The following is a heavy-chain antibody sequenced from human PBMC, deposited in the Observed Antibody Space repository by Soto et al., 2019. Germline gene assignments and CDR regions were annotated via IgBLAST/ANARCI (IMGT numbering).Heavy chain of an antibody. CDR1: GGSISSYY. D-gene: IGHD6-13*01. J-gene: IGHJ5*02. CDR2: IYYSGST. V-gene: IGHV4-59*01. Sequence: QVQLQESGPGLVKPSETLSLTCPVSGGSISSYYWSWIRQPPGKGLEWLGYIYYSGSTNYNPSLKRLATIAVDTSKNQLSLKLSSVTAADTAVDYCARDRAYSSSWYGGLGWVDPWGQGTLVTVSS. CDR3: ARDRAYSSSWYGGLGWVDP.